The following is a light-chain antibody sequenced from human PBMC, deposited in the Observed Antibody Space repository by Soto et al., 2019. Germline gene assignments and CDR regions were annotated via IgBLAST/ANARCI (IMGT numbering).Light chain of an antibody. Sequence: QSVLTQPASVSGSPGQSITIYCTGTSSDVGAYDFVSWYQHSPGKAPKLVTFDVTHRPPGISDRFSGSKSANTASLTISGLQAVDEAFYYCSSYTTRSTLVFGGGTKLTVL. V-gene: IGLV2-14*01. CDR3: SSYTTRSTLV. CDR2: DVT. CDR1: SSDVGAYDF. J-gene: IGLJ2*01.